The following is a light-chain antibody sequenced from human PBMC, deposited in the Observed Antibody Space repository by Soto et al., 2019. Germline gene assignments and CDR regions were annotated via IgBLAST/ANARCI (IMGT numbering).Light chain of an antibody. Sequence: EILLTQSPATLSVSPGETATLSCRASQNVLSDLAWYQQKPGQAPRLLVYGATTRATDAPAKFRGSGSGTEFSLTISSLQSEDDGTYYCQQYRSWPRTFGQGSKVEI. CDR3: QQYRSWPRT. J-gene: IGKJ1*01. V-gene: IGKV3-15*01. CDR2: GAT. CDR1: QNVLSD.